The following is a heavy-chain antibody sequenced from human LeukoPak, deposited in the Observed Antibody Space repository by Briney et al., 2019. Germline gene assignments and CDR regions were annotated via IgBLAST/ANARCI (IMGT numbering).Heavy chain of an antibody. D-gene: IGHD5-18*01. CDR2: VYPGDSDT. CDR1: GYNFGNYW. J-gene: IGHJ4*02. Sequence: GESLEISCKGSGYNFGNYWIAWVRQMPGKGLEWMGIVYPGDSDTRYSPSFQGQVTISADKSIGTAYLQWSSLRPSDTAMYYCARSLEYSYHNDYWGQGTQVTVSS. V-gene: IGHV5-51*01. CDR3: ARSLEYSYHNDY.